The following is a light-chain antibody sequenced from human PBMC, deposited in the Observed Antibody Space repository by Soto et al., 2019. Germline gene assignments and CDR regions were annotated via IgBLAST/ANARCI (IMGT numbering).Light chain of an antibody. CDR1: QSVSSSY. CDR2: GAS. J-gene: IGKJ4*01. CDR3: QQYGNSVT. Sequence: EIVLTQSPGTLSLSPGERATLSCRASQSVSSSYLAWYQQKPGQAPRLLIYGASSRATGIPDRFSGSGSGTDFTLTISRLEPEDSAVYYCQQYGNSVTFGGGTKVDIK. V-gene: IGKV3-20*01.